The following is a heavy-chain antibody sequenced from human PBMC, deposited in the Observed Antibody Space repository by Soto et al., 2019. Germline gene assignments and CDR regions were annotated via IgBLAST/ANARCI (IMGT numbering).Heavy chain of an antibody. D-gene: IGHD1-26*01. J-gene: IGHJ6*02. V-gene: IGHV4-59*01. CDR3: ARVTGGSYLNYYYYYGMDV. CDR2: IYYSGST. Sequence: QVQLQESGPGLVKPSETLSLTCTVSGGSISRYYWSWIRQPPGKGLEWIGYIYYSGSTNYNPSLKSRVTISVDTSKNQFSLKLSSVTAADTAVYYCARVTGGSYLNYYYYYGMDVWGQGTTVTVSS. CDR1: GGSISRYY.